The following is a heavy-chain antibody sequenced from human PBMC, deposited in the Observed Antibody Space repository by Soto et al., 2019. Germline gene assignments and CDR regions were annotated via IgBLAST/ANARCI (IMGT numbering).Heavy chain of an antibody. V-gene: IGHV1-3*01. CDR2: INAGNGNT. J-gene: IGHJ6*02. D-gene: IGHD3-10*01. CDR1: GYTFTSYA. Sequence: ASVKVSCKASGYTFTSYAMDWVRQAPGQRVEGMGWINAGNGNTKYSQKFQGRVTITRDTSASTAYMELSSLRSEDTAVYYCARGPLITMVRGVIITSYYGMDVWGQGTTVTVSS. CDR3: ARGPLITMVRGVIITSYYGMDV.